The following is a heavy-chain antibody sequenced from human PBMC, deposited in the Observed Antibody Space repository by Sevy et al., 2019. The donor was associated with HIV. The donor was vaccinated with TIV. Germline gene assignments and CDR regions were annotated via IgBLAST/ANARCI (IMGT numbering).Heavy chain of an antibody. CDR1: GFTFSNYD. CDR2: ISSDSSRL. D-gene: IGHD5-12*01. CDR3: AREGGYTDQGMDV. V-gene: IGHV3-48*01. J-gene: IGHJ6*02. Sequence: GGSLRLSCAASGFTFSNYDMNWVRQAPGKGVEWVSYISSDSSRLYHAASVKGRLTSSRDNAKNSLYVQMNRLRAEDTAVYYCAREGGYTDQGMDVWGQGTTVTVSS.